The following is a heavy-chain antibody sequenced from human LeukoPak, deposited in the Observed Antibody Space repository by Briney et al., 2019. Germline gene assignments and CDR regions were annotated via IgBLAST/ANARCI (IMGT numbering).Heavy chain of an antibody. CDR3: ATSSGSYYY. CDR1: GGSISSSSYY. J-gene: IGHJ4*02. Sequence: RSSETLSLTCTVSGGSISSSSYYWGWIRQPPGKGLEWIGSIYYSGSTYYNPSLKSRVTISVDTSKNQFSLKLSSVTAADTAVYYCATSSGSYYYWGQGTLVTVSS. V-gene: IGHV4-39*01. D-gene: IGHD1-26*01. CDR2: IYYSGST.